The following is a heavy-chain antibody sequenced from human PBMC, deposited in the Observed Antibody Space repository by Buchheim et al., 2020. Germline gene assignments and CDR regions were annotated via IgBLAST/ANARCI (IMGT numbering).Heavy chain of an antibody. CDR2: ISYDGSNK. CDR1: GFTFSSYG. V-gene: IGHV3-30*18. CDR3: AKLAAAGHFDY. J-gene: IGHJ4*02. D-gene: IGHD6-13*01. Sequence: QVQLVESGGGVVQPGRSLRLSCAASGFTFSSYGMHWVRQAPGKGLEWVAVISYDGSNKYYADSVKGRFTISSDNSKNTLYLQMNSLRAEDTAVYYCAKLAAAGHFDYWGQGTL.